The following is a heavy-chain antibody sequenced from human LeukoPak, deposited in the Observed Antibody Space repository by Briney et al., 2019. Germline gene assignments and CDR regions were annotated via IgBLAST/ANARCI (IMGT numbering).Heavy chain of an antibody. CDR2: IYDSGST. Sequence: SQTLSLTCTVSGASIRSGDYYWSWIRQPPGKGLEWIGYIYDSGSTYYNPSLKSRITISVDTSENRFSLKLSSVTATDTAVYYCARDCSGGSCYGAFDIWGQGTMVTVSS. V-gene: IGHV4-30-4*01. CDR3: ARDCSGGSCYGAFDI. J-gene: IGHJ3*02. D-gene: IGHD2-15*01. CDR1: GASIRSGDYY.